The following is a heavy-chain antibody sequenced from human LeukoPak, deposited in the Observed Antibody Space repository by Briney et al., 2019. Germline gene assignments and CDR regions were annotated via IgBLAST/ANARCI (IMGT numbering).Heavy chain of an antibody. J-gene: IGHJ4*02. CDR3: ARDRGDYDSSGAQDYYFDY. CDR2: IIPIFGTA. CDR1: GGTFISYA. V-gene: IGHV1-69*13. D-gene: IGHD3-22*01. Sequence: SVKVSCKASGGTFISYAISWVRQAPGQGLEWMGGIIPIFGTANYAQKFQGRVTITADESTSTAYMELSSLRSEDTAVYYCARDRGDYDSSGAQDYYFDYWGQGTLVTVSS.